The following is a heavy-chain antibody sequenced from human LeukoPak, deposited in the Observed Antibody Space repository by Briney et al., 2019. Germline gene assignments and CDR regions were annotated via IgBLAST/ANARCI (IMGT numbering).Heavy chain of an antibody. J-gene: IGHJ6*01. V-gene: IGHV1-69*04. Sequence: SVKVSCKASGGTFSSYAIIWVRQAPGQGLEWMGRIIPIFGIANYAQKFQGRVTITADKSTSTAYMELSSLRSEDTPVYYCARERGPYGDRKRYGMAVWGQGTTVTVSS. CDR1: GGTFSSYA. CDR2: IIPIFGIA. D-gene: IGHD4-17*01. CDR3: ARERGPYGDRKRYGMAV.